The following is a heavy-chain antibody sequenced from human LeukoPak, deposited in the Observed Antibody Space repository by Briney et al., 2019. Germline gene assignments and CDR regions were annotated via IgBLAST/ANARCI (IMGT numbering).Heavy chain of an antibody. CDR2: ISGSGGST. J-gene: IGHJ6*03. D-gene: IGHD1-7*01. Sequence: GGSLRLSCTASGFTFSSYAMSWVRQAPGKGLEWVSAISGSGGSTYYADSVKGRFTISRDNSKNTLYLQMNSLRAEDTAVYYCAKRRGLELLYYYYMDVWGKGTTVTVSS. V-gene: IGHV3-23*01. CDR3: AKRRGLELLYYYYMDV. CDR1: GFTFSSYA.